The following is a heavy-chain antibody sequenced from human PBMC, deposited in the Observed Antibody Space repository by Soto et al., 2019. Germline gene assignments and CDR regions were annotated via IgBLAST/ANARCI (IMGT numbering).Heavy chain of an antibody. CDR3: ARLDLDGGSSFNWFDP. V-gene: IGHV1-46*01. CDR2: INPSGGST. Sequence: ASVKVSCKASGYTFTSYYMHWVRQAPGQGLEWMGIINPSGGSTSYAQKFQGRVTMTRDTSTSTVYMELSSLRSEDTAVYYCARLDLDGGSSFNWFDPWGQGTLVTVSS. J-gene: IGHJ5*02. D-gene: IGHD2-15*01. CDR1: GYTFTSYY.